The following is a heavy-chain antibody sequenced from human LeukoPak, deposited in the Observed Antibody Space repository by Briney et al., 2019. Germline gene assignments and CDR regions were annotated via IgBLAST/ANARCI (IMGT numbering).Heavy chain of an antibody. J-gene: IGHJ4*02. CDR2: IRSSGSTI. CDR3: ARVDCSSTSCYEFDY. V-gene: IGHV3-11*04. CDR1: GFTFSDYY. Sequence: GGSLRLSCAASGFTFSDYYMSWIRQAPGKGLEWVSYIRSSGSTIYYEDSVKGRFTISRDNAKNSLYLQMNSLRAEDTAVYYCARVDCSSTSCYEFDYWGQGTLVTVSS. D-gene: IGHD2-2*01.